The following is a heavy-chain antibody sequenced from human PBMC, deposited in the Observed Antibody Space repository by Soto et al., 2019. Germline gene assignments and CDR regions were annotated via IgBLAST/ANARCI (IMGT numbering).Heavy chain of an antibody. J-gene: IGHJ4*02. CDR2: LYWDDDK. CDR3: THLTRGGFNFDY. CDR1: GFSLRNSGVG. D-gene: IGHD3-10*01. Sequence: QITLKESGPSLVKPTQTLTLTCTFSGFSLRNSGVGVGWIRQPPGKDLEWLALLYWDDDKRYSPSLKSRLTITKEPSKNKVVLTMTIMDPVDRATYDCTHLTRGGFNFDYWGERTLVTVAS. V-gene: IGHV2-5*02.